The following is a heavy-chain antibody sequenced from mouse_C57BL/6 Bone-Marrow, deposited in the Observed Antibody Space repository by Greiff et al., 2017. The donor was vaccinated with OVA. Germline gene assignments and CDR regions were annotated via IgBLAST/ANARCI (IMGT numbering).Heavy chain of an antibody. Sequence: DVKLVESGGGLVQPGESLKLSCESNEYEFPSHDMSWVRKTPEKRLELVAAINSDGGRTYYPDTMERRFIISRDNTKKTLYLQMSSLRSEDTALYYCARQGGRGYWYFDVWGTGTTVTVSS. CDR2: INSDGGRT. CDR3: ARQGGRGYWYFDV. J-gene: IGHJ1*03. D-gene: IGHD3-3*01. CDR1: EYEFPSHD. V-gene: IGHV5-2*01.